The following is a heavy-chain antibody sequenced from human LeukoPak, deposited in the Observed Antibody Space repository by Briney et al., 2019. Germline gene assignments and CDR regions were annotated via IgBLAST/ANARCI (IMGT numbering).Heavy chain of an antibody. Sequence: GGSLRLSCAASGFTVSSNYMSWVRQAPGKGLEWVSVIYSGGSTYYADSVKGRFTISRDNSKNTLYLQMNSLRAEDTAVYYCARAQNFDWLLRGPYFDYWGQGTLVTVSS. CDR2: IYSGGST. CDR1: GFTVSSNY. J-gene: IGHJ4*02. CDR3: ARAQNFDWLLRGPYFDY. D-gene: IGHD3-9*01. V-gene: IGHV3-53*01.